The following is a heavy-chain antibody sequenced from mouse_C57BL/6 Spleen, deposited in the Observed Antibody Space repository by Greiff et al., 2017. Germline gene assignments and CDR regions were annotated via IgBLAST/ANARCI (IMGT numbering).Heavy chain of an antibody. CDR2: ISDGGSYT. Sequence: EVQLQESGGGLVKPGGSLKLSCAASGFTFSSYAMSWVRQTPEKRLEWVATISDGGSYTYYPDNVKGRFTISRDNAKNNLYLQMSHLKSEDTAMYYCARDQVLDYWGQGTSVTVSS. V-gene: IGHV5-4*01. CDR3: ARDQVLDY. D-gene: IGHD3-2*02. CDR1: GFTFSSYA. J-gene: IGHJ4*01.